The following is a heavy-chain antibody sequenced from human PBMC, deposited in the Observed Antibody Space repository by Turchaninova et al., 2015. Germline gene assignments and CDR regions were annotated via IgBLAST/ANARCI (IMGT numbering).Heavy chain of an antibody. CDR1: GFSLSTSGVG. Sequence: QITLKESGPTLVKPTQTLTLTCTFSGFSLSTSGVGVGWIRQPPGTALECLAIIYWDDDKRYSPSLKNRLTITKDTSQNHVVITMTNMDPVDTATYYCAHSLPTGSPWDGGYVDLWGRGIPVTVSA. V-gene: IGHV2-5*02. J-gene: IGHJ2*01. D-gene: IGHD1-26*01. CDR3: AHSLPTGSPWDGGYVDL. CDR2: IYWDDDK.